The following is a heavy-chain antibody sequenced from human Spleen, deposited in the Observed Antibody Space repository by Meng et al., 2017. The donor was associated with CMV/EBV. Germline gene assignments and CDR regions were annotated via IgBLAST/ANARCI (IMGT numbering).Heavy chain of an antibody. Sequence: SCKASGYTFTNSGISWVRQAPGQGLEWMGWISAYNGNTKYAQHLQGRVTMTTDTSTTTAYMELRSLRSDDTAVYFCARERFSSSCDYWGQGTLVTVSS. V-gene: IGHV1-18*01. CDR3: ARERFSSSCDY. CDR2: ISAYNGNT. D-gene: IGHD6-13*01. CDR1: GYTFTNSG. J-gene: IGHJ4*02.